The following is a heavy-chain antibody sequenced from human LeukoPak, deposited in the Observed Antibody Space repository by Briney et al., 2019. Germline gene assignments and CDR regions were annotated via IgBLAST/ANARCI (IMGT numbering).Heavy chain of an antibody. J-gene: IGHJ4*02. V-gene: IGHV3-48*03. CDR2: ISSSGSTI. CDR1: GFTFSSYE. D-gene: IGHD1-7*01. CDR3: LTVRKYLRVGWNSNFDY. Sequence: GGSLRLSCAASGFTFSSYEMNWVRQAPGKGLEWVSYISSSGSTIYYADSVKGRFTISRDNAKNSLYLQMSSLRAEDTAVYYCLTVRKYLRVGWNSNFDYWGQGTLVTVSS.